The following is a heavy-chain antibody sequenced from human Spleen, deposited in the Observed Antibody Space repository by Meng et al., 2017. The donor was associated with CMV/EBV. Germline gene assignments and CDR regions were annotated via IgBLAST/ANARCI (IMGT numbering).Heavy chain of an antibody. CDR1: GFIFSDHY. CDR2: SRNKANSYTT. J-gene: IGHJ4*02. CDR3: VRGYNSFDS. Sequence: GESLKISCAASGFIFSDHYMDWVRQAPGKGLEWVGRSRNKANSYTTAYAASVKGRFTISRDESKNSLYLQMNSLKTEDTAVFYCVRGYNSFDSWGQGTLVTVSS. D-gene: IGHD3-10*01. V-gene: IGHV3-72*01.